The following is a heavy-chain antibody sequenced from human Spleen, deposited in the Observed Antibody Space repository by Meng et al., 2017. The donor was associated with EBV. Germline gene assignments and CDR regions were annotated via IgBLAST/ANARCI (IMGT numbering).Heavy chain of an antibody. CDR3: AKEGGVERYFFDY. J-gene: IGHJ4*02. CDR1: GFTFSNYA. D-gene: IGHD3-10*01. CDR2: ISGSGINT. V-gene: IGHV3-23*01. Sequence: EGQLLGCGGGLVQLGGSLSLSCAAAGFTFSNYAMTWVRQAPGKGLEWVSTISGSGINTYYADSVKGRFTIPRDNSKNTLFLQMNTLRAEDAAEYYCAKEGGVERYFFDYWGQGTLVTVSS.